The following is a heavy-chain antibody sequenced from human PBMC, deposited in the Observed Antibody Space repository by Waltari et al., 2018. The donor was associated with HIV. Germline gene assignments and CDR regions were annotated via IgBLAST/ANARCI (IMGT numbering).Heavy chain of an antibody. CDR1: FCRSSYYW. V-gene: IGHV5-10-1*01. CDR3: ARQWNSGFYFDY. J-gene: IGHJ4*02. D-gene: IGHD3-10*01. CDR2: IDLSDSYT. Sequence: QLGPGGAEVSESGASLWTVCGASFCRSSYYWINWVRQMPGKGLEWMGKIDLSDSYTNYRPSNHGHVTIAVETSINTAYQQWSSMEASDTAIYYGARQWNSGFYFDYWGQGTLVTISS.